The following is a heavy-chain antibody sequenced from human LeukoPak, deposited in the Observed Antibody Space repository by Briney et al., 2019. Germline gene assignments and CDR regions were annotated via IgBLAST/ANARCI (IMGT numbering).Heavy chain of an antibody. CDR2: TYYRSKSYN. CDR1: GDSVSSNSAA. J-gene: IGHJ4*02. CDR3: ARGHSGYLEY. V-gene: IGHV6-1*01. D-gene: IGHD6-19*01. Sequence: PSQTLSLTCALSGDSVSSNSAAWNWIRLYPSRGLEWLGSTYYRSKSYNAYAVSVKSRITINPDTSKNQFSLQLNSVTPEDTAGYYCARGHSGYLEYWGQGTLVTVSS.